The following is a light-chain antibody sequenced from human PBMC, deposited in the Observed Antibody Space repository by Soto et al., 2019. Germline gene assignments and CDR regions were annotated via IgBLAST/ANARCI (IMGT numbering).Light chain of an antibody. Sequence: DIQMTQSPSSLSASVGDRVTITCRASQSVSNWLAWYQQKPGKAPKLLIYDASTLQSGVQSRFSGSGSGTEFTLTISSLQTDDLATYYCQQYIRDAETFGQGTKVEIK. V-gene: IGKV1-5*01. CDR3: QQYIRDAET. CDR1: QSVSNW. J-gene: IGKJ1*01. CDR2: DAS.